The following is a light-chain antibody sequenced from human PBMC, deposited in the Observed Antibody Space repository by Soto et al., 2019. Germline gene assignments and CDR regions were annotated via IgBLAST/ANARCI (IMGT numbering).Light chain of an antibody. CDR2: ANR. CDR3: QSYDSSLRGSL. Sequence: QLVLTQPPSVSVAPGQRVTISCTGSSSNIGAGYDVHWYQHLPGTAPKLLIYANRGRPSGVPDRFSGSKSGTSASLGITGVQDEDEADYYCQSYDSSLRGSLFGGGTKLTVL. CDR1: SSNIGAGYD. J-gene: IGLJ2*01. V-gene: IGLV1-40*01.